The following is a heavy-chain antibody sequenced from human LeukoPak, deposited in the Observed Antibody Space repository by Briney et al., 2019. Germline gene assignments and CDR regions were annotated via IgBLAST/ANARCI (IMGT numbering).Heavy chain of an antibody. CDR1: GGSISSGAYY. D-gene: IGHD2-2*01. V-gene: IGHV4-31*03. CDR2: IYYSGST. J-gene: IGHJ5*02. Sequence: PSETLSLTCTVSGGSISSGAYYWSWIRQHPGKGLEWIGYIYYSGSTYYNPSLKSRVTISVDTSKNQFSLKLSSVTAADTAVYYCARGSDIVVVPAARGKNWFDPWGQGTLVTVSS. CDR3: ARGSDIVVVPAARGKNWFDP.